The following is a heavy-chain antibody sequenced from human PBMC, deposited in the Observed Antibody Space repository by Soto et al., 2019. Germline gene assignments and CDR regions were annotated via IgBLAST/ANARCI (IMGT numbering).Heavy chain of an antibody. D-gene: IGHD3-9*01. CDR1: GGSISSSSYY. CDR3: ARHIRLRYFALNWFDP. J-gene: IGHJ5*02. V-gene: IGHV4-39*01. Sequence: SETLSLTCTVSGGSISSSSYYWGWIRQPPGKGLEWIGSIYYSGSTYYNPSLKSRVTISVDTSKSQFSLKLSSVTAADTAVYSCARHIRLRYFALNWFDPWGQGTLVTVSS. CDR2: IYYSGST.